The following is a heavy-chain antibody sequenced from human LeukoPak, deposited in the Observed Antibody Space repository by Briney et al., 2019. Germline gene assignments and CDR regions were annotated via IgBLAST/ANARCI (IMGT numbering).Heavy chain of an antibody. CDR2: ISAYNGNT. Sequence: ASVKVSCKASGYTFTSYGIIWVRQAPGQGLEWMGWISAYNGNTNYAQKLQGRVTMTTDTSTSTAYMELRSLRSDDTAVYYCAREQVVLVPAAISGYYYMDVWGKGTTVTVSS. D-gene: IGHD2-2*01. CDR3: AREQVVLVPAAISGYYYMDV. CDR1: GYTFTSYG. V-gene: IGHV1-18*01. J-gene: IGHJ6*03.